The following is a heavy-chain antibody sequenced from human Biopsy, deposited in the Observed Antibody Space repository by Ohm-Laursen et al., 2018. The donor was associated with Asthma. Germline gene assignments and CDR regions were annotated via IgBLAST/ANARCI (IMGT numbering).Heavy chain of an antibody. CDR3: ARTCYDFLTGQVNDAFDI. V-gene: IGHV1-3*01. Sequence: ASVKVSCKASGYTFTSYAIHWVRQAPGQRLEWMGWINAGNGNTKYSQKFQGRVTITRDTSASTAYMELSSLRSEDTAVYYCARTCYDFLTGQVNDAFDIWGQGTMVTVSS. CDR1: GYTFTSYA. D-gene: IGHD3-9*01. CDR2: INAGNGNT. J-gene: IGHJ3*02.